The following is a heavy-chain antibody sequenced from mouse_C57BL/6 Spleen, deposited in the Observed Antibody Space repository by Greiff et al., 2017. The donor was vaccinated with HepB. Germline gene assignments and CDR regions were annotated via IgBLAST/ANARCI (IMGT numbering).Heavy chain of an antibody. D-gene: IGHD2-3*01. CDR2: ISSGGSYT. V-gene: IGHV5-6*01. Sequence: EVMLVESGGDLVKPGGSLKLSCAASGFTFSSYGMSWVRQTPDKRLEWVATISSGGSYTYYPDSVKGRFTISRDNAKNTLYLQMSSLKSEDTAMYYCARAFYDFFDYWGQGTTLTVSS. CDR3: ARAFYDFFDY. CDR1: GFTFSSYG. J-gene: IGHJ2*01.